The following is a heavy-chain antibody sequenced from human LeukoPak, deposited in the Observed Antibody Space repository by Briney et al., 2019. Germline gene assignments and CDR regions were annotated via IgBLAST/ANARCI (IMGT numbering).Heavy chain of an antibody. Sequence: GGSLRLSCAASGFSFTSYAMSWVRQAPGKGLEWISYISSSSSTIYYADSVKGRFTISRDNAKNSLYLQMNSLRDEDTAVYYCARDYYDTSGYAFDYWGQGTLVTVSS. CDR1: GFSFTSYA. CDR3: ARDYYDTSGYAFDY. V-gene: IGHV3-48*02. D-gene: IGHD3-22*01. CDR2: ISSSSSTI. J-gene: IGHJ4*02.